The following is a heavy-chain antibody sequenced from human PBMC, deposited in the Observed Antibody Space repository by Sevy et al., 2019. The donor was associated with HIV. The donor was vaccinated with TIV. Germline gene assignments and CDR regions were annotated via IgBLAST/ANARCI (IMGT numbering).Heavy chain of an antibody. Sequence: SETLSLTCAVYGGSFSGYYWSWIRQPPGKGLEWIGEINHSGGTNYNPSLKSRVTISVDTSKNQFSLKLNSVTAADTAVYYCERHCTGSSCSHAFDIWGLGTMVTVSS. CDR1: GGSFSGYY. CDR3: ERHCTGSSCSHAFDI. CDR2: INHSGGT. V-gene: IGHV4-34*01. D-gene: IGHD2-15*01. J-gene: IGHJ3*02.